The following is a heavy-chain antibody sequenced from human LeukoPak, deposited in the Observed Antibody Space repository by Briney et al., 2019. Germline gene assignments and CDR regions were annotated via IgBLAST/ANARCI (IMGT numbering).Heavy chain of an antibody. J-gene: IGHJ4*02. CDR1: GFSVSNKY. V-gene: IGHV3-53*01. Sequence: GSLRLSCAASGFSVSNKYMSWVRQAPGKGLEWVSVIYTGGDTYYADSVRGRFTISRDNSENTLYLQMNSLRAEDTAVYYCARDRVNWNDVGGLFDYWGQGTLVTVSS. D-gene: IGHD1-1*01. CDR2: IYTGGDT. CDR3: ARDRVNWNDVGGLFDY.